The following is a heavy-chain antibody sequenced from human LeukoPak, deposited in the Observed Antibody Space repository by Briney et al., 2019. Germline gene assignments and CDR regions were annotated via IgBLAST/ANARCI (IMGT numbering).Heavy chain of an antibody. CDR2: IYTSGSS. D-gene: IGHD6-13*01. V-gene: IGHV4-61*02. CDR1: GGSFSSSSFY. J-gene: IGHJ4*02. CDR3: ARGNSSSWPLDY. Sequence: ASETLSLTCTVSGGSFSSSSFYWSWIRQPAGKGLEWIGRIYTSGSSNYNPSLKSRLTMSVDTSKNQFSLKMSSVTAADTAVYYCARGNSSSWPLDYWGQGTLVTVSS.